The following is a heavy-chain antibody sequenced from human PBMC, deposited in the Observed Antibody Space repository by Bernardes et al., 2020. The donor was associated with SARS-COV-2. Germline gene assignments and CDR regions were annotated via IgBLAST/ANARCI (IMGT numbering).Heavy chain of an antibody. CDR1: GGSIRSSSYY. V-gene: IGHV4-39*01. Sequence: SETLSLTCTVSGGSIRSSSYYWGWIRQPPGKGLEWIGSIYYSGSTYYNPSLKSRVTISVDTSKNQFSLKLSSVTAADTAVYYCASPYSGYAFHAFDIWGQGTMVTVSS. D-gene: IGHD5-12*01. CDR3: ASPYSGYAFHAFDI. J-gene: IGHJ3*02. CDR2: IYYSGST.